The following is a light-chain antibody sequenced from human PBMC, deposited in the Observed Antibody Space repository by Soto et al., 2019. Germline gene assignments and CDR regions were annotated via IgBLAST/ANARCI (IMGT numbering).Light chain of an antibody. CDR2: RDT. CDR3: QVWDSSTVV. Sequence: SYELTQPLSVSVALGQTARITCGGNNIGSKNVHWYQLNPGQAPVLVIYRDTNRPSGIPERFSGSNLGNTATLAISGAQAGDDADYYCQVWDSSTVVFGGGTKVTVL. V-gene: IGLV3-9*01. J-gene: IGLJ3*02. CDR1: NIGSKN.